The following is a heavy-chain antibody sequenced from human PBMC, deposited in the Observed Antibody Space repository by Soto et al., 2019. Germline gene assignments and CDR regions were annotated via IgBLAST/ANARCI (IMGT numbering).Heavy chain of an antibody. CDR1: GYTFTRYG. J-gene: IGHJ5*02. V-gene: IGHV1-18*01. CDR2: ISAYNGNA. CDR3: ARDVRGGGKINWFDP. D-gene: IGHD2-15*01. Sequence: QVQLVQSGGEVKKPGASVKVSCKTSGYTFTRYGISWVRQAPGQGLEWMGWISAYNGNAIYAQKFQGRVTMTTDTSTSTVFMELRSLRSDDTAVYFCARDVRGGGKINWFDPWGQGTVVTVSS.